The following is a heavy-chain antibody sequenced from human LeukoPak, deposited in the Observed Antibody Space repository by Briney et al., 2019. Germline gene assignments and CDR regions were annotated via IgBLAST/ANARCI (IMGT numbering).Heavy chain of an antibody. CDR3: TGGQSIVS. CDR2: IKSDGSEK. CDR1: TYMFNNYW. Sequence: PGGSLRLSCAGSTYMFNNYWMTWVRQAPGKGLEWVANIKSDGSEKYFVDSVEGRFTIARDNAKKSLYLQMNSLRPEDTAVYYCTGGQSIVSWGQGTLVTVSS. J-gene: IGHJ4*02. V-gene: IGHV3-7*01. D-gene: IGHD3-16*02.